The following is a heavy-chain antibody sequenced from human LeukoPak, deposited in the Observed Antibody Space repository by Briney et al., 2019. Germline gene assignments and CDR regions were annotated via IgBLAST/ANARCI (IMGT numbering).Heavy chain of an antibody. V-gene: IGHV2-5*02. J-gene: IGHJ4*02. Sequence: SCPTLLNPTQTLTLTCTFSGFSLSTSGVGVGWTRQPPVKALEWPALIYWDEDKRYSPSLKSRLTITKDPSKNQVVLTMTNMDPVDTAPYYRAHRRDVRYYGSGSFDYWGQGTLVTVSS. CDR2: IYWDEDK. D-gene: IGHD3-10*01. CDR1: GFSLSTSGVG. CDR3: AHRRDVRYYGSGSFDY.